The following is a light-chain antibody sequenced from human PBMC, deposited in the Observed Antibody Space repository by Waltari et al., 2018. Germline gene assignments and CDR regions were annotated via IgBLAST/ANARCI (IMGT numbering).Light chain of an antibody. CDR3: ATWDNSLNVVL. CDR2: GDT. J-gene: IGLJ2*01. Sequence: QSVLTQPPSVSAAPGQKVTVSCSGSNSNIQNNRVSWYQHLVGAAPSLLIHGDTTRPSGIPDRFSGSKSGTSATLVITGLQTGDEADYYCATWDNSLNVVLFGGGTKLSVL. CDR1: NSNIQNNR. V-gene: IGLV1-51*01.